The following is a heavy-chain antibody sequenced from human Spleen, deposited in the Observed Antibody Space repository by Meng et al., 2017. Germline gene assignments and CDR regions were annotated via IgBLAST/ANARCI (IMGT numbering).Heavy chain of an antibody. CDR3: ARVGVDIVMVDEWYFDL. Sequence: QVPLRQWGAGLLKPSEPLSLTCVVSGGSIRSYYWSWIRQPPGKGLEWIGYFYHSGSTNYNPSLKSRVTISVDTSKNQFSLKLSSVTAADTAVYYCARVGVDIVMVDEWYFDLWGRGTLVTVSS. V-gene: IGHV4-59*01. CDR1: GGSIRSYY. J-gene: IGHJ2*01. CDR2: FYHSGST. D-gene: IGHD5-18*01.